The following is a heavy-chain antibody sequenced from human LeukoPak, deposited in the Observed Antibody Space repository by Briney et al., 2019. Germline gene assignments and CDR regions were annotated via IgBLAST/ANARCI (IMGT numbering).Heavy chain of an antibody. CDR3: ARGFYYDSSGYNYGGFDI. V-gene: IGHV1-69*05. J-gene: IGHJ3*02. CDR2: IIPIFGAA. Sequence: SVKVSCKASGGTFSSYAISWVRQAPGQGLEWMGRIIPIFGAANYAQRFQGRVSITTDESTSTAYMELSSLRSEDTAVYYCARGFYYDSSGYNYGGFDIRGQGTMVTVSS. CDR1: GGTFSSYA. D-gene: IGHD3-22*01.